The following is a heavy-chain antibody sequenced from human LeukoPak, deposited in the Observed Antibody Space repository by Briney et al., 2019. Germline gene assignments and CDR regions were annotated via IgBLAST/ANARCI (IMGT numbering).Heavy chain of an antibody. CDR1: GGSFSGYY. CDR2: ISGSSSYI. V-gene: IGHV3-21*01. CDR3: ARAKGIAVADL. D-gene: IGHD6-19*01. J-gene: IGHJ4*02. Sequence: PSETLSLTCAVYGGSFSGYYWSWIRQAPGKGLEWVSSISGSSSYIYYVDSVQGRFTISRDNAENSLYLQLNSLRAEDTALYYCARAKGIAVADLWGQGTLVTVSS.